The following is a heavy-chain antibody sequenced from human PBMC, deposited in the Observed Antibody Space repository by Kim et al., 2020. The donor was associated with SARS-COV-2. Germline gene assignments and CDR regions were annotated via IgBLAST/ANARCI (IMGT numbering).Heavy chain of an antibody. J-gene: IGHJ4*02. Sequence: ASVKVSCKASGYIFTNYAMNWVRQAPGQGLEWMGWINTNTGNPTHAQGFTGRFVFSLDTSVNTAYLQISSLKAEDPAVYYCTRGHCSSTTCYGVDYWGQGTLVTVSS. CDR1: GYIFTNYA. CDR3: TRGHCSSTTCYGVDY. CDR2: INTNTGNP. V-gene: IGHV7-4-1*02. D-gene: IGHD2-2*01.